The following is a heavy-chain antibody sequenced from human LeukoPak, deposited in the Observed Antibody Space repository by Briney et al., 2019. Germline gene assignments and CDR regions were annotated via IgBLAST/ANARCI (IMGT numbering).Heavy chain of an antibody. D-gene: IGHD4-17*01. CDR3: ARGTLRTRIGDY. CDR1: GFTFSSYE. J-gene: IGHJ4*02. Sequence: GGSLRLSCAASGFTFSSYEMNWVRQAPGKGLEWVSYISSSGSTIYYADSVKGRFTISRDNAKNSLYLQMNSPRAEDTAVYYCARGTLRTRIGDYWGQGTLVTVSS. V-gene: IGHV3-48*03. CDR2: ISSSGSTI.